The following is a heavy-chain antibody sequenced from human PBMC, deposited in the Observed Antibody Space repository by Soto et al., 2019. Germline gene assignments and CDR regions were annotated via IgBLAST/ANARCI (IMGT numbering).Heavy chain of an antibody. CDR3: ARELSSSVYDFWSGTLTGAEYFQH. CDR2: ISSSSSYI. D-gene: IGHD3-3*01. CDR1: GFTFSSYS. J-gene: IGHJ1*01. Sequence: PGGSLRLSCAASGFTFSSYSMNWVRQAPGKGLEWVSSISSSSSYIYYADSVKGRFTISRDNAKNSLYLQMNSLRAEDTAVYYCARELSSSVYDFWSGTLTGAEYFQHWGQGTLVTVS. V-gene: IGHV3-21*01.